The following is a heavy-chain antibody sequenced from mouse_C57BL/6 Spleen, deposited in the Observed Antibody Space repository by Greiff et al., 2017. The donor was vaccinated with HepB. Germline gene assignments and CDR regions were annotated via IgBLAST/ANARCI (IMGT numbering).Heavy chain of an antibody. V-gene: IGHV1-19*01. CDR3: ARKGLTTVVDYWYFDV. Sequence: EVQLQQSGPVLVKPGASVKMSCKASGYTFTDYYMNWVKQSHGKSLEWIGVINPYNGGTSYNQKFKGKATLTVDKSSSTAYMELNSLTSEDSAVYYCARKGLTTVVDYWYFDVWGTGTTVTVSS. CDR2: INPYNGGT. J-gene: IGHJ1*03. CDR1: GYTFTDYY. D-gene: IGHD1-1*01.